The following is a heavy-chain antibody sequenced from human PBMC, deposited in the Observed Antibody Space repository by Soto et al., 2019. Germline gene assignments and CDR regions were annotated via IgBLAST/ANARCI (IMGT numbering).Heavy chain of an antibody. D-gene: IGHD1-7*01. CDR1: GGSFSGYY. CDR3: ARARTIWRAPWYFDY. V-gene: IGHV4-34*01. Sequence: FLTCAVYGGSFSGYYWSWIRQPPGKGLEWIGEINHSGSTNYNPSLKSRVTISVDTSKNQFSLKLSSVTAADTAVYYCARARTIWRAPWYFDYWGQGTLVTVSS. J-gene: IGHJ4*02. CDR2: INHSGST.